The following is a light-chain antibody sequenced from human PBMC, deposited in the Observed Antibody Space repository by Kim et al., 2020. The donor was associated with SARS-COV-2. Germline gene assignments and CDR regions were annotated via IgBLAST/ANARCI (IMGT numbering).Light chain of an antibody. J-gene: IGLJ2*01. V-gene: IGLV8-61*01. CDR1: SGSGSTSYH. CDR2: STS. CDR3: VLYMGNGISV. Sequence: GGTVTLPSGLSSGSGSTSYHPSRYQQTPCQAPRTLIYSTSTRSSGVPDRFSGSILGNKAALTITGAQADDESDYYCVLYMGNGISVFGGGTQLTVL.